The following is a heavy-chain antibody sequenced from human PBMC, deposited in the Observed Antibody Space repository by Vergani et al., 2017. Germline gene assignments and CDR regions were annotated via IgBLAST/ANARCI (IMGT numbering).Heavy chain of an antibody. Sequence: QVQLVQSGAEVKKPGSSVKVSCKASGGTFSSYAISWVRQAPGQGLEWMGGIIPIFGTANYAQKFQGRVTITADESTSTAYMELSSLRSEDSAVYYCSRVTALGYYDISGFSDYWGQGTRVTVSS. V-gene: IGHV1-69*01. J-gene: IGHJ4*02. CDR2: IIPIFGTA. D-gene: IGHD3-22*01. CDR3: SRVTALGYYDISGFSDY. CDR1: GGTFSSYA.